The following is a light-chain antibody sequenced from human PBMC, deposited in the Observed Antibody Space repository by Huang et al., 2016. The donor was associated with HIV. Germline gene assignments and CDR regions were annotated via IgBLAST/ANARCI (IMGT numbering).Light chain of an antibody. Sequence: DVVMTQSPLSLPVTLGQPASISCSSSQSLVHSDGNTYLNWFHQRPGQSPRRLLYKVSTRDSGVPNRFRGSGSGTDFTLKINRVEAEDVGVYYCMQGTHWPWTFGQGTKVEIK. CDR1: QSLVHSDGNTY. CDR3: MQGTHWPWT. V-gene: IGKV2-30*02. J-gene: IGKJ1*01. CDR2: KVS.